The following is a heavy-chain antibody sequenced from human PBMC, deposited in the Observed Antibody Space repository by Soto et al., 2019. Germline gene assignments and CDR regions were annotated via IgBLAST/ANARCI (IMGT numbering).Heavy chain of an antibody. Sequence: PSETLSLTCTVSGGSISSYYWSWFRQPPGKGLEWIGYIYYSGSTNYNPSLKSRVTISVDTSKNQFSLKLSSVTAADTAVYYCARGDHIWGSYHFDYWGQGTLVTVSS. J-gene: IGHJ4*02. CDR2: IYYSGST. D-gene: IGHD3-16*02. CDR1: GGSISSYY. CDR3: ARGDHIWGSYHFDY. V-gene: IGHV4-59*01.